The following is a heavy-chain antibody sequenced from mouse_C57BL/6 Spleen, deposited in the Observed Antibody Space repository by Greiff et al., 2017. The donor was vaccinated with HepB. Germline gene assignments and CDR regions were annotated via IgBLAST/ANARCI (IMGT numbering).Heavy chain of an antibody. V-gene: IGHV1-61*01. Sequence: VQLQQPGAELVRPGSSVKLSCKASGYTFTSYWMDWVKQRPGQGLEWIGNIYPSDSETHYNQKFKDKATLTVDKSSSTAYMQLSSLTSEDSAVYYCAREGDYGNYFFDYWGQGTTLTVSS. CDR1: GYTFTSYW. CDR3: AREGDYGNYFFDY. CDR2: IYPSDSET. J-gene: IGHJ2*01. D-gene: IGHD2-1*01.